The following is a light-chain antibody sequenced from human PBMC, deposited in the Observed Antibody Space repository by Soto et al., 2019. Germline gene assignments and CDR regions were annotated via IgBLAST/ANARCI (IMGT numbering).Light chain of an antibody. CDR3: LLSYSGARGV. CDR1: TGAVTSGHY. CDR2: DTS. Sequence: QAVVTQDPSLTVSPGGTGTLTCGSSTGAVTSGHYPYWFQQKPGQAPRTLIYDTSNKHSWTPARFSGSLLGGKAALTLSGAQPEDEAEYYCLLSYSGARGVFGGGTKVTVL. J-gene: IGLJ2*01. V-gene: IGLV7-46*01.